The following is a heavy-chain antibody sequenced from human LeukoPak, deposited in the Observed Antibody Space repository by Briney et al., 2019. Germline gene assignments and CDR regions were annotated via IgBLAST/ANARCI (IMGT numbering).Heavy chain of an antibody. CDR3: ARALGYCSGGSCYYFDY. J-gene: IGHJ4*02. Sequence: GGSLRLSCAAPGFTFSSYAMSWVRQAPGKGLEWVSAISGSGGSTYYADSVKGRFTISRDNSKNTLYLQMNSLRAEDTAVYYCARALGYCSGGSCYYFDYWGQGTLVTVSS. D-gene: IGHD2-15*01. V-gene: IGHV3-23*01. CDR2: ISGSGGST. CDR1: GFTFSSYA.